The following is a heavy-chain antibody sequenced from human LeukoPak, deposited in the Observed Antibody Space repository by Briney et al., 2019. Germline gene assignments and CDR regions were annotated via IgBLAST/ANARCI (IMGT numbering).Heavy chain of an antibody. CDR3: TGENVLLWFGDLYYYGMDV. CDR1: GFTFNNAW. V-gene: IGHV3-15*01. CDR2: IKSKTDGGTT. D-gene: IGHD3-10*01. J-gene: IGHJ6*02. Sequence: NPGGSLRLSCAASGFTFNNAWMSWVRQAPGKGLEWVGRIKSKTDGGTTDYAAPVKGRFTISRDDSKNTLYLQMNSLKTEDTAVYYCTGENVLLWFGDLYYYGMDVWGQGTTVTVSS.